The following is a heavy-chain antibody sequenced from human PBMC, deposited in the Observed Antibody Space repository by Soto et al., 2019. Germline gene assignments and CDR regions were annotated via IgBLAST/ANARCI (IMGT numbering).Heavy chain of an antibody. J-gene: IGHJ4*02. CDR3: AKPFLITMIVVAQVFDY. D-gene: IGHD3-22*01. V-gene: IGHV3-23*01. CDR1: GFTFSSYA. Sequence: AGGSLRLSCAASGFTFSSYAMSWVRQAPGKGLEWVSAISGSGGSTYYADSVKGRFTISRDNSKNTLYLQMNSLRAEDTAVYYCAKPFLITMIVVAQVFDYWGQGTLVTVSS. CDR2: ISGSGGST.